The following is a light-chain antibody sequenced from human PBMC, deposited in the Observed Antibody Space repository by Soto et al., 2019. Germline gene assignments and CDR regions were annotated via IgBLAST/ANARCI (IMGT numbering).Light chain of an antibody. V-gene: IGKV3-20*01. J-gene: IGKJ2*01. Sequence: EIVVTQSPGTLSLSPGERATLSCRASHSVSSSYLAWYQQKPGQAPRLLIYGASSRATGIPDRFSGSGSGTEFTLTISRLEPEDQAVYYCQQYGSTPYTFGQGTKLEIK. CDR1: HSVSSSY. CDR2: GAS. CDR3: QQYGSTPYT.